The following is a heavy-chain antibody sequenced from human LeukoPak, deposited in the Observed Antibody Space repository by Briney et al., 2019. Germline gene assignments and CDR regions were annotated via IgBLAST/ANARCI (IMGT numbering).Heavy chain of an antibody. D-gene: IGHD2-2*01. J-gene: IGHJ3*02. CDR3: ARASRSVVVPAAIRPPAFDI. CDR1: GFTVSSNH. V-gene: IGHV3-53*01. Sequence: PGGSLRLSCAASGFTVSSNHMSWVRQAPGKGLEWVSVIYSGGSTYYADSVKGRFTISRDNSKNTLYLQMNSLRAEDTAVYYCARASRSVVVPAAIRPPAFDIWGQGTMVTVSS. CDR2: IYSGGST.